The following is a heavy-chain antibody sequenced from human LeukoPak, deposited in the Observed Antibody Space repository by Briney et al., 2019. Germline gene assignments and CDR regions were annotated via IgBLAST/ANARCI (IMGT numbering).Heavy chain of an antibody. CDR3: ARSTTGTTVFPAIYYYYYYMDV. CDR1: GFSFSTYA. Sequence: GGSLRLSCAASGFSFSTYAMNWVRQAPGKGLEWLSYISGSSNTIYYADSVKGRFTVSRDNAKNSLHLQMNSLRAEDTAVYYCARSTTGTTVFPAIYYYYYYMDVWGKGTTVTVSS. V-gene: IGHV3-48*04. J-gene: IGHJ6*03. D-gene: IGHD1-7*01. CDR2: ISGSSNTI.